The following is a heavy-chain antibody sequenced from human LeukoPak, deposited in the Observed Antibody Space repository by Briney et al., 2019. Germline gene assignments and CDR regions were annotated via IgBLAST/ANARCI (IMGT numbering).Heavy chain of an antibody. CDR2: IYYSGST. V-gene: IGHV4-30-4*01. D-gene: IGHD3-22*01. J-gene: IGHJ4*02. CDR1: GGSISSGDYY. Sequence: SSQTLSLTCTVSGGSISSGDYYWSWIRQPPGKGLEWIGYIYYSGSTYYNPSLKSRVTISVDTSKNQFSLKLSSVTAADTAVYYYARHPAGYYDSSGYYDYWGQGTLVTVSS. CDR3: ARHPAGYYDSSGYYDY.